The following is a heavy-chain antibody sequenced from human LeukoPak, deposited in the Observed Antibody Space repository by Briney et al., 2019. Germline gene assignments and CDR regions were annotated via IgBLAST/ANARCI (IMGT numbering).Heavy chain of an antibody. V-gene: IGHV6-1*01. J-gene: IGHJ6*03. CDR2: TYYRSKWYN. CDR1: GDSVSSNSAA. CDR3: ARDQQLVRYYYYYYYMDV. Sequence: SQTLSLTCAISGDSVSSNSAAWNWIRQSPSRGLEWPGRTYYRSKWYNDYAVSVKSRITINPDTSKNQFSLQLNSVTPEDTAVYYCARDQQLVRYYYYYYYMDVWGKGTTVTVSS. D-gene: IGHD6-6*01.